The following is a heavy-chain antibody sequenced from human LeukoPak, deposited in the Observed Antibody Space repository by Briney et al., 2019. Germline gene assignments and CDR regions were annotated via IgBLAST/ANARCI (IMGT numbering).Heavy chain of an antibody. J-gene: IGHJ5*02. CDR1: GYTFTSYY. D-gene: IGHD3-16*01. CDR3: ARGGAAADYDYVWGSYTLSWFDP. V-gene: IGHV1-46*01. Sequence: EASVKVSCTASGYTFTSYYMHWVRQAPGQGLEWMGIINPSGGSTSYAQKFQGRVTMTRDTSTSTVYMELSSLRSEDTAVYYCARGGAAADYDYVWGSYTLSWFDPWGQGTLVTVSS. CDR2: INPSGGST.